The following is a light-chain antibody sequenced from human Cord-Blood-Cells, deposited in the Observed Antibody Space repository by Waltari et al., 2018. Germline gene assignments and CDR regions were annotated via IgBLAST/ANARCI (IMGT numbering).Light chain of an antibody. CDR1: SSNIGAGYD. V-gene: IGLV1-40*01. CDR3: QSYDSSLSGVV. J-gene: IGLJ2*01. Sequence: QSVLPPPPSVSGAPGQRVTISCTRSSSNIGAGYDVHWYQQLPGTAPKLLIYGNSNRPSGVPDRFSGSKSGTSASLAITGLQAEDEADYYCQSYDSSLSGVVFGGGTKLTVL. CDR2: GNS.